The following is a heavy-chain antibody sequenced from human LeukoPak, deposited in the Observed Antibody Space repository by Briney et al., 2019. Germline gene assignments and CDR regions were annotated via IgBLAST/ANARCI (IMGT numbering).Heavy chain of an antibody. V-gene: IGHV3-23*01. CDR3: ARDAGSWWPFDY. D-gene: IGHD2-15*01. J-gene: IGHJ4*02. Sequence: PGGSLRLSCEASGFSLSISGMNWVRQAPGEGLEWVSTISGDGENKHYADFVKGRFTISRDNSRNTLSLQMNSLRVEDTAVYFCARDAGSWWPFDYWGQGALVTVSS. CDR2: ISGDGENK. CDR1: GFSLSISG.